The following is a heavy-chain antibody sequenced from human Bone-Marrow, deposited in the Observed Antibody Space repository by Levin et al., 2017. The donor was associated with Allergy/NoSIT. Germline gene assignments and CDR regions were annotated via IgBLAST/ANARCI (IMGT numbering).Heavy chain of an antibody. CDR1: GFSFNLYG. CDR3: AKGKSPVATRAMDV. D-gene: IGHD5-12*01. V-gene: IGHV3-23*01. Sequence: GESLKISCFASGFSFNLYGMNRVRQAPGKGLEWVSAISGSGGTTYYAGSVKGRFTISRDKSENTLYLQMNSLRADDTAVYYCAKGKSPVATRAMDVWGKGTTVAVSS. J-gene: IGHJ6*03. CDR2: ISGSGGTT.